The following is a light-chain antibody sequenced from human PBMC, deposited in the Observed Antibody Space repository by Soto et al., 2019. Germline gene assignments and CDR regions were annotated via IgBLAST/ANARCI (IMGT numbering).Light chain of an antibody. V-gene: IGKV3-20*01. CDR1: QSVSSTY. J-gene: IGKJ2*01. CDR3: QQYGDSRT. CDR2: GAS. Sequence: EIVLTQSPGTLSLSPGERATLSCRASQSVSSTYLAWYQQKPGQAPRLLIYGASSRATGIPDRFSGSASGTDFTLTINRLEPXDFAIYYCQQYGDSRTFGQGTKLEIK.